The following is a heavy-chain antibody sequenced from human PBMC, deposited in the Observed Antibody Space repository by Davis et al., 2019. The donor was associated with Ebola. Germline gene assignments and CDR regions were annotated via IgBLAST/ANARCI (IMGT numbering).Heavy chain of an antibody. CDR1: GFTFSSHA. CDR3: ARWGRGDGAFDI. D-gene: IGHD3-16*01. J-gene: IGHJ3*02. CDR2: ISYDGSNK. V-gene: IGHV3-30-3*01. Sequence: PGGSLRLSCAASGFTFSSHAMHWVRKAPGKGLEWVAVISYDGSNKYYADSVKGQFTISRDNSKNTLYLQMNSLRAEDTAVYYWARWGRGDGAFDIWGQGTMVTVSS.